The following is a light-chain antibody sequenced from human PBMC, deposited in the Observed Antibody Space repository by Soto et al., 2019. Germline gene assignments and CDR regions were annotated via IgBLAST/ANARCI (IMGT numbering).Light chain of an antibody. V-gene: IGLV3-21*02. CDR3: NLWDSSSEHV. J-gene: IGLJ1*01. Sequence: SYELTQPPWGSVAPGQTASITWWGNNIGSKSVHWYQQKPGQAPVLVVDDDSDRPSGIPERFSGSNSGNTATLTISGVEAGDEADYFCNLWDSSSEHVFGTGTKVTVL. CDR1: NIGSKS. CDR2: DDS.